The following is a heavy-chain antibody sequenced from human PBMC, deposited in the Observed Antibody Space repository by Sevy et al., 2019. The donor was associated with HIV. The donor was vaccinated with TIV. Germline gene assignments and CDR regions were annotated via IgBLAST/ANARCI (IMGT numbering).Heavy chain of an antibody. CDR1: GFTFTDYA. D-gene: IGHD1-1*01. Sequence: GSLRLSCTASGFTFTDYAMNRVRQSPGKGLEWVAFFKRKADGGTLDHAASVKGRFTISRDDSKNIAYLQMNDLKTEDTGVYYSTRWKGAQSVFDYWGQGALVTVSS. V-gene: IGHV3-49*04. CDR2: FKRKADGGTL. CDR3: TRWKGAQSVFDY. J-gene: IGHJ4*02.